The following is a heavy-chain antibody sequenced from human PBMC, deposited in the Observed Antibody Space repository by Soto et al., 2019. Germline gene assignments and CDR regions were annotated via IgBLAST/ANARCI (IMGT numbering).Heavy chain of an antibody. CDR3: AKDSRRKASPDEFDY. CDR2: ITATGDNT. CDR1: GFTFSSSA. Sequence: EVQLLESGGGLVQPGESLRLSCVASGFTFSSSAMSWVRQAPGKGLEWVSAITATGDNTYYADSVKGRFTFSRDNSKNTLYLQMDTLRAEDTAVYYCAKDSRRKASPDEFDYWGQGTLVIVSS. V-gene: IGHV3-23*01. D-gene: IGHD2-21*01. J-gene: IGHJ4*02.